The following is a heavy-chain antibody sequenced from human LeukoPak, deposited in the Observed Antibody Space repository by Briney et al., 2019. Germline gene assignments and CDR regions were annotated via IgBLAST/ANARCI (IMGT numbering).Heavy chain of an antibody. Sequence: SVKVSCKASGYTFTSYGISWVRQAPGQGLEWMGRIIPILGIANYAQKFQGRVTITADKSTSTAYMELSSLRSEDTAVYYCARDLPRNGADYWGQGTLVTVSS. CDR3: ARDLPRNGADY. J-gene: IGHJ4*02. D-gene: IGHD3-10*01. CDR1: GYTFTSYG. V-gene: IGHV1-69*04. CDR2: IIPILGIA.